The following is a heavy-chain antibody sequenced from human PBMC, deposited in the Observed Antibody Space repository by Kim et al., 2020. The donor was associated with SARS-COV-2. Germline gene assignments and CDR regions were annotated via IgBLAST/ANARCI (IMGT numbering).Heavy chain of an antibody. Sequence: RFTISRDNAKNSLYLQMNSLRAEDTAVYYCARDGQFLERLCAWYYYYYMDVWGKGTTVTVSS. CDR3: ARDGQFLERLCAWYYYYYMDV. V-gene: IGHV3-11*06. D-gene: IGHD3-3*01. J-gene: IGHJ6*03.